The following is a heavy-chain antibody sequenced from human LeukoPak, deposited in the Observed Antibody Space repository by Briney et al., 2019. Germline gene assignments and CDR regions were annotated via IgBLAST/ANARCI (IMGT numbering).Heavy chain of an antibody. D-gene: IGHD5-18*01. CDR1: GGSFSGYY. V-gene: IGHV4-34*01. CDR2: INHSGST. Sequence: PSETLSLTCAVYGGSFSGYYWSWIRQPPGKGLEWIGEINHSGSTNYNPSLKSRVTISVDTSKNQFPLKLSSVTAADTAVYYCARLGYSYGYWGQGTLVTVSS. CDR3: ARLGYSYGY. J-gene: IGHJ4*02.